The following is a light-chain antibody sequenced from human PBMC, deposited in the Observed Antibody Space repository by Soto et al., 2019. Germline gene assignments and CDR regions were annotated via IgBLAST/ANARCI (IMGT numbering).Light chain of an antibody. V-gene: IGKV3-15*01. Sequence: EIVMTQSPATLSVSPGERATLSCRASQSGNSNLAWYRQKPCQAPRLLISDASTRATGVPARFSGSVSGTEFNLTISSLQSEDSGIYYCQQYTVWPPITFGGGTKVEIK. CDR3: QQYTVWPPIT. J-gene: IGKJ4*02. CDR2: DAS. CDR1: QSGNSN.